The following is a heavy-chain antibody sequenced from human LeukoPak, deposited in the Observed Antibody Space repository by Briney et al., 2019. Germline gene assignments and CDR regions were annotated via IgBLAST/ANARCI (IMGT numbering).Heavy chain of an antibody. J-gene: IGHJ4*02. CDR3: ARDLDMVGATSFSFDY. CDR2: INPNSGGT. V-gene: IGHV1-2*02. CDR1: GYTFTGYY. D-gene: IGHD1-26*01. Sequence: ASVKVSCKASGYTFTGYYMHWVRQAPGQGLEWMGWINPNSGGTNYAQKFQGRVTMTRDTSISTAYMELSRLRSGDTAVYYCARDLDMVGATSFSFDYWGQGTLVTVSS.